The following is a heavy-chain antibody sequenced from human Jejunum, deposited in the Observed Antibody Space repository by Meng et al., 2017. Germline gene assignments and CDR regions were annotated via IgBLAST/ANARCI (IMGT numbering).Heavy chain of an antibody. CDR3: IADVPELSCQLDY. V-gene: IGHV3-15*01. CDR2: IKSYGGTT. CDR1: GLCPSDAW. Sequence: VESAGLFGYTEDSLTGYCPAPGLCPSDAWSTRFRRHPGKGVEWVGRIKSYGGTTDYAAPVKGRFTISGDTSRNTLYLQMNSLESDDTAVYYCIADVPELSCQLDYWGQGTLVTVSS. J-gene: IGHJ4*02. D-gene: IGHD1-1*01.